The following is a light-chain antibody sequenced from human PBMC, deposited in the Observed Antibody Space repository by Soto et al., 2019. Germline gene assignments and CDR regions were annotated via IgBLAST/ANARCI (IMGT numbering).Light chain of an antibody. CDR1: SSDVGGYNY. Sequence: QSALTQPASVSGSPGQSITISCTGTSSDVGGYNYVSWYQQHPGKAPKLMIYEVTYRPSGVSNRFSGSKSANTASLTISGLQAEDEADYYCSSYTSNSTQVFGTGTKVTVL. J-gene: IGLJ1*01. CDR3: SSYTSNSTQV. CDR2: EVT. V-gene: IGLV2-14*01.